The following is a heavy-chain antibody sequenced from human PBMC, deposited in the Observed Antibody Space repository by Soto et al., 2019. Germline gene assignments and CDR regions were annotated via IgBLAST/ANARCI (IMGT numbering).Heavy chain of an antibody. CDR2: ITDSGNT. V-gene: IGHV4-34*01. CDR3: ARGSAVAGTEFYFYAMDV. Sequence: ETLSLTCAVYGGYLSGYYWTWISQPPGQGLEWIGEITDSGNTNYNPSLKSRVTISVVTSKNQFSLKLRYVTDADTAVYYCARGSAVAGTEFYFYAMDVWGQGIT. D-gene: IGHD6-19*01. CDR1: GGYLSGYY. J-gene: IGHJ6*02.